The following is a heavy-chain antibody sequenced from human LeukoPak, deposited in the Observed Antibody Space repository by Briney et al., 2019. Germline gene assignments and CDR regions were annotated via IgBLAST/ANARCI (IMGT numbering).Heavy chain of an antibody. Sequence: SGGSLRLSCAASGFTVSANYMSWVRKAPGKGLEWVSVIYSGGSTYYADSVKGRFTISKDNSKNTVYLQMSSLRDEDTAVYYCARDPPGEPDWGMDVWGQGITVTVSS. CDR1: GFTVSANY. J-gene: IGHJ6*02. D-gene: IGHD1-14*01. CDR2: IYSGGST. V-gene: IGHV3-66*01. CDR3: ARDPPGEPDWGMDV.